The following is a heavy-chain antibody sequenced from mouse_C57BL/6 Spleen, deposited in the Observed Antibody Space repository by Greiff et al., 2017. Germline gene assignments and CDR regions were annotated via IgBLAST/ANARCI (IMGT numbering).Heavy chain of an antibody. D-gene: IGHD2-1*01. Sequence: VQLQQSGAELVRPGASVTLSCKASGYTFTDYEMPWVKQTPVHGLEWIGAIDPETGGTAYTQKFKGKAILTVDNSSSTAYMELRSLTSEDSAFYYCTIYYGKFWFAYWGQGTLVTVSA. CDR3: TIYYGKFWFAY. V-gene: IGHV1-15*01. J-gene: IGHJ3*01. CDR1: GYTFTDYE. CDR2: IDPETGGT.